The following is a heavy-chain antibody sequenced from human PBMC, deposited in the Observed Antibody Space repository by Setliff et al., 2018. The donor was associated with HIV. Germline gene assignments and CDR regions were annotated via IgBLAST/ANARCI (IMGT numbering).Heavy chain of an antibody. CDR1: GDSINSRSYY. V-gene: IGHV4-31*03. CDR2: IYNSGGT. Sequence: NPSETLSLTCRVFGDSINSRSYYWSWIRQHPGKGLEWIGYIYNSGGTYYNPSLKSRITMSIDTSKNQFSLKLNSVTAADTAVYFCARASRWGSIPFDYWGQGTLVTVSS. CDR3: ARASRWGSIPFDY. J-gene: IGHJ4*02. D-gene: IGHD2-21*01.